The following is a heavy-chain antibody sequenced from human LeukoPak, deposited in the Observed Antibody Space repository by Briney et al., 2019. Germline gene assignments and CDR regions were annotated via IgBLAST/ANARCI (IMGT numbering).Heavy chain of an antibody. V-gene: IGHV1-18*01. J-gene: IGHJ6*02. Sequence: ASVKGSCKASGYTFTSYGISWVRQAPGQGLEWMGWISAYNGNTNYAQKLQGRVTMTTDTSTSTAYMELRSLRSDDTAVYYCARVAGIVVGGYYYYGMDVWGQGTTVTVSS. CDR3: ARVAGIVVGGYYYYGMDV. CDR1: GYTFTSYG. CDR2: ISAYNGNT. D-gene: IGHD3-22*01.